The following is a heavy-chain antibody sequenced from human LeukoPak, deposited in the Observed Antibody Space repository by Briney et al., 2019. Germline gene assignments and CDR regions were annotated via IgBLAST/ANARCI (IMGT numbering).Heavy chain of an antibody. CDR1: GFTFSDYY. V-gene: IGHV3-11*01. D-gene: IGHD4-23*01. CDR3: ARDSGGGNFDY. CDR2: MSNSDGTI. J-gene: IGHJ4*02. Sequence: GGSLRLSCAASGFTFSDYYMNWIRQAPGKGLEWVSYMSNSDGTIYYADSVEGRFAMSRDNAKNSLYLQMTSLRAEDTAVYYCARDSGGGNFDYWGQGTVVTVSS.